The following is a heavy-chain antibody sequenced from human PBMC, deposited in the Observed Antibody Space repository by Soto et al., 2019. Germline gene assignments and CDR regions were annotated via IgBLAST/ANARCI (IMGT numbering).Heavy chain of an antibody. V-gene: IGHV3-23*01. Sequence: QSGGSLRLSCAASGFTFSSYAMSWVRQAPGKGLEWVSAISGSGGSTYYADSVKGRFTISRDNSKNTLYLQMNSLRAEDTAVYYCAKAPDIVVVPAADYYYYGMDVWGQGTTVTVSS. CDR3: AKAPDIVVVPAADYYYYGMDV. D-gene: IGHD2-2*01. CDR1: GFTFSSYA. J-gene: IGHJ6*02. CDR2: ISGSGGST.